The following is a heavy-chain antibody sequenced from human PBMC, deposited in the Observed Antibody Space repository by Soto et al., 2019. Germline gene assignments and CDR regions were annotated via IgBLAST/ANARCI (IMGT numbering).Heavy chain of an antibody. V-gene: IGHV3-23*01. CDR2: ISGSGFST. D-gene: IGHD3-10*02. Sequence: GGSLRLSXAAPGLTSGPYGMTWVRQAPGRGLEWVSTISGSGFSTHYAESVQGRFTISRDNSKNTMYLQMNSLRAEDTAVYYCAKDPTPRDFLFIHYFDSWGQGSLVTVSS. J-gene: IGHJ4*02. CDR1: GLTSGPYG. CDR3: AKDPTPRDFLFIHYFDS.